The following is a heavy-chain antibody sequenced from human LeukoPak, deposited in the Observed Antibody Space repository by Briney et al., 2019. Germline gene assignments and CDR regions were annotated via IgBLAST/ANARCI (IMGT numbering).Heavy chain of an antibody. Sequence: SETLSLTCTVSGDSISSSSYSWGWIRQPPGKGLEWIGSIYYGGSTYYNPSLKSRVAISVDTSKNQFSLKLSSVTAADTAVYYCAGRWGATVDFWGQGTLVTVSS. J-gene: IGHJ4*02. CDR1: GDSISSSSYS. D-gene: IGHD4-17*01. CDR3: AGRWGATVDF. CDR2: IYYGGST. V-gene: IGHV4-39*01.